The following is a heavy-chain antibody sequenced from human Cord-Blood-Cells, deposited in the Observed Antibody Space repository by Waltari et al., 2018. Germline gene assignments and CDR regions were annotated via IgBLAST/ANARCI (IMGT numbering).Heavy chain of an antibody. D-gene: IGHD2-2*02. CDR2: IIPIFGTA. V-gene: IGHV1-69*01. CDR3: ARSSGYCSSTSCYKEFDY. J-gene: IGHJ4*02. CDR1: GGTFSSYA. Sequence: QVQLVQSGAEVKKPGSSVKVSCKAYGGTFSSYAISWVRQAPGQGLEWMGGIIPIFGTANYAQKFQGRVTITADESTSTAYMELSSLRSEDTAVYYCARSSGYCSSTSCYKEFDYWGQGTLVTVSS.